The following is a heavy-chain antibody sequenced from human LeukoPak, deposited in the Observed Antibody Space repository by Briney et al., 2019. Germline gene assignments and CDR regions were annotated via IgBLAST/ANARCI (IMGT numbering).Heavy chain of an antibody. J-gene: IGHJ4*02. CDR1: GFTLSTSW. Sequence: PGGSLRLSCTASGFTLSTSWMSWVRQAPGRGLEWVASIKQDGSQKYYVDSVKGRFTISRDNAKNSLYLQMNSLRAEDTAVYYCARDYSTVTTFFDYWGQGTLVTVSS. V-gene: IGHV3-7*01. D-gene: IGHD4-17*01. CDR3: ARDYSTVTTFFDY. CDR2: IKQDGSQK.